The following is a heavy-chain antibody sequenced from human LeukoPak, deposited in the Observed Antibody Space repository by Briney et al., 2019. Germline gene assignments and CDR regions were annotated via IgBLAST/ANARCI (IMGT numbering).Heavy chain of an antibody. J-gene: IGHJ3*02. Sequence: GGSLRLSCAASGFTFSDYYMTWIRQAPGKGPEWVSYISITGGTIYYADSVKGRFTISRDNAKNSLFLQMNSLRVEDTAVYFCARESMYTFTIWGQGTMVTVSS. CDR2: ISITGGTI. CDR1: GFTFSDYY. V-gene: IGHV3-11*01. CDR3: ARESMYTFTI. D-gene: IGHD2/OR15-2a*01.